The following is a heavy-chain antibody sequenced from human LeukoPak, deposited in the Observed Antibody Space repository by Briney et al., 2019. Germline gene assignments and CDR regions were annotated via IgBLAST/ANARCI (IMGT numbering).Heavy chain of an antibody. J-gene: IGHJ4*02. Sequence: GTSLRLSCAASGFTFSAYGMHWVRQGPGKGLEWVALISHDGGNKNYTDSVKGRFTISRDNSKNTLYLQMNSLRAEDTAVYYCAGGTNIAATDYWGQGTLVTVSS. CDR3: AGGTNIAATDY. CDR1: GFTFSAYG. CDR2: ISHDGGNK. V-gene: IGHV3-30*03. D-gene: IGHD2-15*01.